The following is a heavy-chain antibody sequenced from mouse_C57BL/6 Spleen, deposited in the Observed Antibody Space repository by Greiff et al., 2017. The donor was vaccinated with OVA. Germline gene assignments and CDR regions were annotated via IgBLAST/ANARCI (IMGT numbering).Heavy chain of an antibody. CDR3: TRGYSNLAWFAY. Sequence: EVQGVESGEGLVKPGGSLKLSCAASGFTFSSYAMSWVRQTPEKRLEWVAYISSGGDYIYYADTVKGRFTISRDNARNTLYLQMSSLKSEDTAMYYCTRGYSNLAWFAYWGQGTLVTVSA. J-gene: IGHJ3*01. CDR2: ISSGGDYI. V-gene: IGHV5-9-1*02. CDR1: GFTFSSYA. D-gene: IGHD2-5*01.